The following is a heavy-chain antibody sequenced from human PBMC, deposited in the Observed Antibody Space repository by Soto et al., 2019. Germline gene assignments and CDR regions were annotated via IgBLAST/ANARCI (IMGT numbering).Heavy chain of an antibody. J-gene: IGHJ4*02. D-gene: IGHD3-16*01. CDR1: GYTFTGYY. CDR2: INPNNGDT. Sequence: ASVKVSCKASGYTFTGYYMHWVRQAPGQGLEWMGWINPNNGDTSYAQKFHGRVTMARDTSISTAYMELSRLRSDDTAVYYCASVVGGVTIDYWGQGTLVTVPQ. V-gene: IGHV1-2*02. CDR3: ASVVGGVTIDY.